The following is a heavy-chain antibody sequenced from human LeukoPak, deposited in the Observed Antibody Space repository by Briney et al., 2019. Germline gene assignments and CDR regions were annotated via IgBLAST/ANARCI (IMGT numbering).Heavy chain of an antibody. V-gene: IGHV4-30-2*01. Sequence: SQTLSLTCTVSGGSISSGGYSWSWLRQPPGKGLEWIGEINHSGSTNYNPSLKSRVTISVDTSKNQFSLKLSSVTAADTAVYYCARGGSTNYWGQGTLVTVSS. CDR2: INHSGST. J-gene: IGHJ4*02. D-gene: IGHD2-2*01. CDR1: GGSISSGGYS. CDR3: ARGGSTNY.